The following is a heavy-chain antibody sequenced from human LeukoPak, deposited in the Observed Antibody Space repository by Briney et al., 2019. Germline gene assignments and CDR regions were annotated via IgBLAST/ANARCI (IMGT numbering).Heavy chain of an antibody. V-gene: IGHV3-9*01. CDR2: ISWNSGSI. Sequence: GGSLRLSCAASGFTFDDYAMHWVRQAPGKGLECVSGISWNSGSIGYADSVKGRFTISRDNAKNSLYLQMNSLRAEDTALYYCAKGGFLNYYGMDVWGQGTTVTVSS. CDR3: AKGGFLNYYGMDV. J-gene: IGHJ6*02. D-gene: IGHD3-10*01. CDR1: GFTFDDYA.